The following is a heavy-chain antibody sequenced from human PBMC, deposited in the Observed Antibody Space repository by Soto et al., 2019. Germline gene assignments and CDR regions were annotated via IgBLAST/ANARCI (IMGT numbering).Heavy chain of an antibody. CDR3: ARVSWREKYGMDV. CDR2: MTFSGNTV. J-gene: IGHJ6*02. V-gene: IGHV3-48*04. Sequence: PGGSLRLSCAASEFTFSSFWMSWVRQAPGKGLEWISYMTFSGNTVYYADSLKGRFTISRDNAKNSLYLQMNRLRAEDTAVYYCARVSWREKYGMDVWGQGTTVTVSS. CDR1: EFTFSSFW.